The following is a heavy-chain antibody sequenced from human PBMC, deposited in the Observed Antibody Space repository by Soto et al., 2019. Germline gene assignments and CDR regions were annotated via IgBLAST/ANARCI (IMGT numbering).Heavy chain of an antibody. CDR2: IFYTGST. D-gene: IGHD3-10*01. V-gene: IGHV4-59*08. CDR1: GGSIRSSS. J-gene: IGHJ5*02. CDR3: ARRVQANGVITQDNWLAP. Sequence: PSETLSLTCTLSGGSIRSSSWNWIRQAPGKRLERIRCIFYTGSTNFNTSIERRNEKSLDKSKKQITLTLSNITAADTAVYYCARRVQANGVITQDNWLAPWGQGTRVS.